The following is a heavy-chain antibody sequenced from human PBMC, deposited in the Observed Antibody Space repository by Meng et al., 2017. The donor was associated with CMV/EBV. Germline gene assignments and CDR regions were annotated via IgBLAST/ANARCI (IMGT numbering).Heavy chain of an antibody. Sequence: ASVKVSCKASGYTFTSYYMHWVRQAPGQGLEWVGIIKPSGGSTSYAQKFQGRVTMTRDTSTSTVYMELSSLRSEDTAVYYCARDRGYSYGPAEYYFDYWGQGTLVTVSS. J-gene: IGHJ4*02. CDR3: ARDRGYSYGPAEYYFDY. D-gene: IGHD5-18*01. CDR2: IKPSGGST. CDR1: GYTFTSYY. V-gene: IGHV1-46*01.